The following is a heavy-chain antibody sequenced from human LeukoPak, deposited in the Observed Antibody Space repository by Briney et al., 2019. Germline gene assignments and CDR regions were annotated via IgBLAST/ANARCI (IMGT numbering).Heavy chain of an antibody. V-gene: IGHV1-2*02. D-gene: IGHD3-22*01. CDR3: AREGITTGADAFDI. J-gene: IGHJ3*02. Sequence: ASVKVSCKASGYTFTGYYMHWVRQAPGQGLEWMGWINPNSGGTNYAQKFQGRVTMTRDTSISTAYMELSRLRSDDTAVYYCAREGITTGADAFDIWGQGTMVTVSS. CDR1: GYTFTGYY. CDR2: INPNSGGT.